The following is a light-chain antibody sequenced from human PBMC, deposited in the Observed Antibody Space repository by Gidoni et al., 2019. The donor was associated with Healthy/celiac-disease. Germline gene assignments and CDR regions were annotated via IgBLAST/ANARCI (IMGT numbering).Light chain of an antibody. CDR2: LGS. CDR3: MQALQTPFT. CDR1: QSLLHSNGYNY. Sequence: DIVMTQSPLSLPVTPGEPASISCRSSQSLLHSNGYNYLDWYLQKPGQSPQLLIYLGSSRASGVPDRFSGSGSGTDFTLKISRVEAEDVGVYYCMQALQTPFTFGPXTKVDIK. V-gene: IGKV2-28*01. J-gene: IGKJ3*01.